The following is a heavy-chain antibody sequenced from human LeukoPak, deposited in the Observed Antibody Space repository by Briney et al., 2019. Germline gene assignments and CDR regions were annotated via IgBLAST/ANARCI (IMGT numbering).Heavy chain of an antibody. V-gene: IGHV1-2*02. CDR2: INPNSGGT. CDR1: GYTFTGYY. CDR3: ARQTYGDYYFDY. J-gene: IGHJ4*02. D-gene: IGHD4-17*01. Sequence: GASVKVSCKASGYTFTGYYMPWVRQAPGQGLEWMGWINPNSGGTNYAEKFQGRVTMTRDTSISTAYMELSRLRSDDTAVYYCARQTYGDYYFDYWGQGALVTVSS.